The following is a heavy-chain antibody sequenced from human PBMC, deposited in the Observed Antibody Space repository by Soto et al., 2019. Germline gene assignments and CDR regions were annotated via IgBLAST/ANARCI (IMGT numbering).Heavy chain of an antibody. D-gene: IGHD2-8*01. J-gene: IGHJ5*02. CDR1: GGSISSGDYY. Sequence: QVQLQESGPGLVKPSQTLSLTCTVSGGSISSGDYYWSWIRQPPGKGLEWIGYIYYSGSTYYNPFLKSRVTISVDTSTNQFSLKLSSVTAADTAVYYCARELGYCTKGVCYKNWFDPWGQGTLVTVSS. V-gene: IGHV4-30-4*01. CDR2: IYYSGST. CDR3: ARELGYCTKGVCYKNWFDP.